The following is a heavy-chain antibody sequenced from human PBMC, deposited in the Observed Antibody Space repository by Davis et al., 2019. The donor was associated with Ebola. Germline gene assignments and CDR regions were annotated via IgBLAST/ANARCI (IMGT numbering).Heavy chain of an antibody. D-gene: IGHD3-16*02. CDR3: ARVPSTFGGVIDRLDY. CDR1: GGSFSGYY. Sequence: SETLSLTCAVYGGSFSGYYWSWIRQPPGKGLEWIGEINHSGSTNYNPSLKSRVTISVDTSKNQFSLKLSSVTAADTAVYYCARVPSTFGGVIDRLDYWGQGTLVTVSS. CDR2: INHSGST. V-gene: IGHV4-34*01. J-gene: IGHJ4*02.